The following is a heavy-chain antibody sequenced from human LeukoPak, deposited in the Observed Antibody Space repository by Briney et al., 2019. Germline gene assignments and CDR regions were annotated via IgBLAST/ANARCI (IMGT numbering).Heavy chain of an antibody. Sequence: SETLSLTCAVYGGSFSGYYWSWIRQPPGKGLEWIGEINHSGSTNYNPSLKSRVTISVDTSKNQFSLKLSSVTAADTAVYYCAGVTGTPWVGFDYWGQGTLVTVSS. CDR1: GGSFSGYY. V-gene: IGHV4-34*01. CDR3: AGVTGTPWVGFDY. CDR2: INHSGST. J-gene: IGHJ4*02. D-gene: IGHD1-7*01.